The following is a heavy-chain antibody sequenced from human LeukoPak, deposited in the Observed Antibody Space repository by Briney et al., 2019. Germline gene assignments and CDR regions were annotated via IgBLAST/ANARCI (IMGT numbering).Heavy chain of an antibody. CDR1: GGSISSYY. Sequence: PSETLSLTCTVSGGSISSYYWSWIRQPPGKGLEWIGYIYYSGSTNYNPSLKSRVTISVDTSKNQFSLKLSSVTAADTAVYYCARAPPVGEDYYYYYYMDVGGKGTTVTVSS. CDR3: ARAPPVGEDYYYYYYMDV. J-gene: IGHJ6*03. CDR2: IYYSGST. D-gene: IGHD3-3*01. V-gene: IGHV4-59*01.